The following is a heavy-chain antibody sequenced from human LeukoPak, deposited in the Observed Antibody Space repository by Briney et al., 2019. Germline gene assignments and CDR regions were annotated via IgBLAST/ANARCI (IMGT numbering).Heavy chain of an antibody. V-gene: IGHV3-73*01. CDR2: IRSKANSYAT. D-gene: IGHD4-23*01. CDR1: GFNFSSYW. Sequence: GGSLRLSCAASGFNFSSYWMHWVRQASGKGLEWVGRIRSKANSYATAYAASVKGRFTISRDDSKNTAYLQMNSLKTEDTAVYYCTRRDYGGIGIDYWGQGTLVTVSS. CDR3: TRRDYGGIGIDY. J-gene: IGHJ4*02.